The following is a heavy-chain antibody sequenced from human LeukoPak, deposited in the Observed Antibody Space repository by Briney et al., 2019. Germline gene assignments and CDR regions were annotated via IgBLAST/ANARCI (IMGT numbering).Heavy chain of an antibody. J-gene: IGHJ4*02. CDR2: ISSSSSYI. V-gene: IGHV3-21*01. Sequence: GGSLRLSCAASGFTFSSYSMNWVRQAPGKGLEWVSSISSSSSYIYYADSVKGRFTISRDNAKNSLYLQMNSLRAGDTAVYYCARDYYYGSGSYGSVDYWGQGTLVTVSS. CDR3: ARDYYYGSGSYGSVDY. CDR1: GFTFSSYS. D-gene: IGHD3-10*01.